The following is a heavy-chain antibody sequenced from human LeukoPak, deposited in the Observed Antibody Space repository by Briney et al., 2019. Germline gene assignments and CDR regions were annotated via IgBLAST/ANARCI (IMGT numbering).Heavy chain of an antibody. CDR3: AIVNWSSGDSDY. D-gene: IGHD1-1*01. Sequence: SETLSLTCTVSGGSISSYYWSWIRQPPGKGLEWIGYIYYSGSTNYNPSLKSRVTISVDTSKNQFSLKLTSVTAADTAVYYCAIVNWSSGDSDYWGQGSLVTVSS. CDR1: GGSISSYY. CDR2: IYYSGST. V-gene: IGHV4-59*01. J-gene: IGHJ4*02.